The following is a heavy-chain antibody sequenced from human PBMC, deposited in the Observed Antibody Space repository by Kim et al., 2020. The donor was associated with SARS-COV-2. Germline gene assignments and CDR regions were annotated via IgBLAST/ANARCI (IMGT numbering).Heavy chain of an antibody. CDR2: INHSGST. D-gene: IGHD1-7*01. V-gene: IGHV4-34*01. J-gene: IGHJ4*01. Sequence: SETLSLTCAVYGGSFSGYYWSWIRQPPGKGLEWIGEINHSGSTNYNPSLKSRVTISVDTSKNQFSLKLSSVTAADTAVFYCERGVNTISKRGNYYFDYWG. CDR1: GGSFSGYY. CDR3: ERGVNTISKRGNYYFDY.